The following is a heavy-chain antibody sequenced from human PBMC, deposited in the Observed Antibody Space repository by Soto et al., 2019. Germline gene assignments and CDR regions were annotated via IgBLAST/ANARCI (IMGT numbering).Heavy chain of an antibody. V-gene: IGHV4-31*03. Sequence: QVQLQQSGPGLVKPSQTLSLTCTVSGGSISSGDYYWNWIRQHPEKGLEWIGSIHHRGNTYYSPSLESRISISIDTSKKQFSLRLSSVTAADTAVYYCAREGGSYDSGGFLIRGAFDVWGQGTTVTVSP. J-gene: IGHJ3*01. CDR2: IHHRGNT. CDR3: AREGGSYDSGGFLIRGAFDV. D-gene: IGHD3-22*01. CDR1: GGSISSGDYY.